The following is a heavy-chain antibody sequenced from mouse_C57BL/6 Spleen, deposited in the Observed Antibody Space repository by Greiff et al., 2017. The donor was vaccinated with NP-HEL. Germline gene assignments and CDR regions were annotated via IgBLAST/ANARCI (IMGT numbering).Heavy chain of an antibody. CDR1: GYTFTEYT. V-gene: IGHV1-62-2*01. Sequence: VQGVESGAELVKPGASVKLSCKASGYTFTEYTIHWVKQRSGQGLEWVGWFYPGSGSIRYNEKFKDKATLTADKSSSTVYMELSRLTSEDSAVYFCARHETYYDYLFAYWGQGTLVTVSA. D-gene: IGHD2-4*01. CDR2: FYPGSGSI. CDR3: ARHETYYDYLFAY. J-gene: IGHJ3*01.